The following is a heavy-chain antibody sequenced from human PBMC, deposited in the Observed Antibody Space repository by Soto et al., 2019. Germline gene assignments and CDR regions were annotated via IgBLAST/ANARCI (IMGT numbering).Heavy chain of an antibody. CDR1: GGSIRSYY. CDR3: GKVLVGATGHTDSDS. J-gene: IGHJ4*02. V-gene: IGHV4-59*08. CDR2: IYYSGST. Sequence: PSETLSLTCTVSGGSIRSYYWSWIRQPPGKGLEWIGYIYYSGSTDYNPSLKSRVTISRDTTKNQFSLKLSSVTAADTALYYCGKVLVGATGHTDSDSWGPGTLVTVSS. D-gene: IGHD2-15*01.